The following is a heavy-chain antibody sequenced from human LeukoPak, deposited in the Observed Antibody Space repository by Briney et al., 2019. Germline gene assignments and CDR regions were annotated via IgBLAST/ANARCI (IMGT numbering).Heavy chain of an antibody. CDR1: GGTFSSYA. J-gene: IGHJ6*03. CDR2: IIPIFGTA. V-gene: IGHV1-69*01. D-gene: IGHD4-11*01. CDR3: AKDRDSNYYYYYMDV. Sequence: GASVKVSCKASGGTFSSYAISWVRQAPGQGLEWMGGIIPIFGTANYAQKFQGRVTITADESTSTAYMELSSLRAEDTAVYYCAKDRDSNYYYYYMDVWGKGTTVTVSS.